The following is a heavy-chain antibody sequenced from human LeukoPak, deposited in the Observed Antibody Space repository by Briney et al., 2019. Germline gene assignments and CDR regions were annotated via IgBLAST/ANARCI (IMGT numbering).Heavy chain of an antibody. CDR3: ARGEVRAPDY. CDR2: ISSTSLYI. Sequence: GGSLRLSCVASGFTLSNYEMNWVRQAPGKGLGWVSSISSTSLYIYYADSVKGRFTISRDTAKNSLYLQMNSLRAEDTAVYYCARGEVRAPDYWGQGTLVTVSS. J-gene: IGHJ4*02. D-gene: IGHD3-10*01. CDR1: GFTLSNYE. V-gene: IGHV3-21*01.